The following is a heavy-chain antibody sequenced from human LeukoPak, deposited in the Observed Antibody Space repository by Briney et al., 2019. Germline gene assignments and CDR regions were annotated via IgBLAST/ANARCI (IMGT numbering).Heavy chain of an antibody. V-gene: IGHV4-59*08. CDR1: GGSIRGYY. CDR3: ARHYTYNYFDP. J-gene: IGHJ5*02. D-gene: IGHD3-16*01. CDR2: IFYSGST. Sequence: SETLSLTCYVSGGSIRGYYWSWIRQPPGKGVEWIGYIFYSGSTNYNPSLKSRVTLSVDTSKNQFSLKLSTVTAADTAVYFCARHYTYNYFDPWGQGTLVTVSS.